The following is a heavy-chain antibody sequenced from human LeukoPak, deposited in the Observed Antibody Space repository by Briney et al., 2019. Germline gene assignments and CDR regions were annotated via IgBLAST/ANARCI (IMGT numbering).Heavy chain of an antibody. CDR2: ISGSGGST. D-gene: IGHD6-6*01. Sequence: QSGGSLRLSCAASGFTFSSYAMSWVRQAPGKGLEWVSAISGSGGSTYYADSVKGRFTISRDNSKNTLYLQMNSLRAEDTAVYYCAKAQTTYSSSSDDYWGQGTLVTVSS. CDR3: AKAQTTYSSSSDDY. V-gene: IGHV3-23*01. J-gene: IGHJ4*02. CDR1: GFTFSSYA.